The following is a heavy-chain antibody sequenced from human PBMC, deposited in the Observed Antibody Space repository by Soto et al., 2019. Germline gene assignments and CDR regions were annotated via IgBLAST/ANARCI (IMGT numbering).Heavy chain of an antibody. Sequence: GGSLRLSCAASGFTFSSYAMSWVRQAPGKGLEWVSAISGSGGSTYYADSVKGRFTISRDNSKNTLYLQMNSLRSEDTAVYYCAADSTTIFGVVYYYYYGMDVWGQGTTVTVSS. J-gene: IGHJ6*02. CDR1: GFTFSSYA. D-gene: IGHD3-3*01. CDR3: AADSTTIFGVVYYYYYGMDV. V-gene: IGHV3-23*01. CDR2: ISGSGGST.